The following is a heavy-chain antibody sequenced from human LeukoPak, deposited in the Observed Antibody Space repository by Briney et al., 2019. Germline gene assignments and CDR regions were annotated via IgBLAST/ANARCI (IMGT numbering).Heavy chain of an antibody. CDR2: IYPSDSDT. J-gene: IGHJ5*02. CDR1: GYSFTNYW. D-gene: IGHD6-25*01. V-gene: IGHV5-51*01. CDR3: ARGIGGSKGWFDP. Sequence: GESLQISCYASGYSFTNYWVGWVRQMPGKGLEWMGIIYPSDSDTRYSPSFQGQVTISADKSISTAYLQWSSLKASDTAMYYCARGIGGSKGWFDPWGQGTLVTVSS.